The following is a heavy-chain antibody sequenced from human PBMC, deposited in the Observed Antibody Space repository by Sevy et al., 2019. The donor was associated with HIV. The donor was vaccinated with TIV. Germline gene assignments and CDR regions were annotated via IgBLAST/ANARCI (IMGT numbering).Heavy chain of an antibody. CDR2: ISYDINNK. Sequence: GGSLRLSCAASGFTFFAYTMHWVRQAPGKGLEWVALISYDINNKYYADSVKGRFTISRDNSKNTLYLQMNSLSPEDTAGYYCARDLASSGNGLDVWGQGTTVTVSS. J-gene: IGHJ6*02. CDR1: GFTFFAYT. CDR3: ARDLASSGNGLDV. V-gene: IGHV3-30-3*01. D-gene: IGHD3-3*02.